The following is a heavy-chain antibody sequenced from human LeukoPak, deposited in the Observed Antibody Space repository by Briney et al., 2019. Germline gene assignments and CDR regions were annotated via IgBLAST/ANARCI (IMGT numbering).Heavy chain of an antibody. CDR3: AKYSGSGSYAYYFDY. Sequence: GGSLRLSCAASGLTFSSYAMSWVRQAPGKGLEWVSAISGSGGGTYYADSVKGRFTISRDNSKNTLYLQMNSLRAEDTAVYYCAKYSGSGSYAYYFDYWGQGTLVTVSS. D-gene: IGHD3-10*01. CDR2: ISGSGGGT. V-gene: IGHV3-23*01. J-gene: IGHJ4*02. CDR1: GLTFSSYA.